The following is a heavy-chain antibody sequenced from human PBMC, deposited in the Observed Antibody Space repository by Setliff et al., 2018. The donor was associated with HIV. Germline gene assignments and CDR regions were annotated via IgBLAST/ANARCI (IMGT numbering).Heavy chain of an antibody. CDR1: GFAFSTYG. CDR2: IQYDGKRI. Sequence: PGGSLRFSCAASGFAFSTYGMHWVRQAPGKGLEWVAFIQYDGKRIYYGESVNGRFTISRDNPKNTLYLQMNSLRPEDTAVYYCAKDRRVRDYNYHYLDVWGKGTTVTVSS. J-gene: IGHJ6*03. CDR3: AKDRRVRDYNYHYLDV. V-gene: IGHV3-30*02.